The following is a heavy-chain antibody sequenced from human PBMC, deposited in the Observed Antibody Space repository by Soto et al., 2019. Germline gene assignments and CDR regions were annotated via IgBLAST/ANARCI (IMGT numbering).Heavy chain of an antibody. CDR3: ARDGYCSGGRCYWRNDY. J-gene: IGHJ4*02. Sequence: EVQLVESGGGLVQPGGSLRLSCAASGFTFSGYWMTWARQAPGKGLEWVAQIKDDGSEKFYVDSVKGRFTISRDNADNLLYLQMNSLRAEDTAVYFFARDGYCSGGRCYWRNDYWGQGTLVIVSS. CDR1: GFTFSGYW. D-gene: IGHD2-15*01. CDR2: IKDDGSEK. V-gene: IGHV3-7*01.